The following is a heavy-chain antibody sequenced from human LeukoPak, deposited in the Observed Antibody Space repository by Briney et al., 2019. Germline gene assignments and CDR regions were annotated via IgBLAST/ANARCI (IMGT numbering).Heavy chain of an antibody. CDR2: ISAYNGNT. J-gene: IGHJ4*02. D-gene: IGHD4-17*01. Sequence: ASVKVSCKASGYIFTSYGISWVRQAPGQGLEWMGWISAYNGNTNYAQKLQGRVTMTTDTSTSTAYMELRSLRSDDTAVYYCARGEYYYGDPKYYFDYWGQGTLVTVSS. CDR3: ARGEYYYGDPKYYFDY. V-gene: IGHV1-18*01. CDR1: GYIFTSYG.